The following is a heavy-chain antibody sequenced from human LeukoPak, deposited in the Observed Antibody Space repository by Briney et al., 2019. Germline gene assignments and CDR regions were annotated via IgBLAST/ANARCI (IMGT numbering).Heavy chain of an antibody. CDR2: INPSSGGT. Sequence: GASVKVSCKASGYTFTAFFMHWVRQAPGQGLELMGWINPSSGGTNYAQKFQGRVTMTRDTSISTAYMELSSLRSDDTATYYCERVVYGSRLFDSWGQGTLVTVSS. CDR1: GYTFTAFF. CDR3: ERVVYGSRLFDS. D-gene: IGHD6-13*01. V-gene: IGHV1-2*02. J-gene: IGHJ4*02.